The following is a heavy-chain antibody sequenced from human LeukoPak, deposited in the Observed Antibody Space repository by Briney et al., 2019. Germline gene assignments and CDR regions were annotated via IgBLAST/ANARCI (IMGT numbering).Heavy chain of an antibody. V-gene: IGHV1-69*04. CDR2: IIPILGIA. D-gene: IGHD6-19*01. CDR1: GGTFSSYA. J-gene: IGHJ4*02. CDR3: ARVGGYGYSSGWYYDY. Sequence: ASVKVSCKASGGTFSSYAISWVRQAPGQGLEWMGRIIPILGIANYAQKFQGRVTITADKSTSTAYMELSSLRSEDTAVYYCARVGGYGYSSGWYYDYWGQGTLVTVSS.